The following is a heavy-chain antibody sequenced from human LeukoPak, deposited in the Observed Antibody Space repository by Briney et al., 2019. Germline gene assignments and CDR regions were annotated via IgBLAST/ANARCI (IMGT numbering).Heavy chain of an antibody. CDR1: GGSISSSSYY. CDR2: IYYSGST. Sequence: SETLSLTCTVSGGSISSSSYYWGWIRQPPGKGLEWIGSIYYSGSTYYNPSLKSRVTISVDTSKNQFSLKLSSVTAADTAVYYCARHARGYSYTFDYWGQGTLVTVSS. CDR3: ARHARGYSYTFDY. D-gene: IGHD5-18*01. V-gene: IGHV4-39*01. J-gene: IGHJ4*02.